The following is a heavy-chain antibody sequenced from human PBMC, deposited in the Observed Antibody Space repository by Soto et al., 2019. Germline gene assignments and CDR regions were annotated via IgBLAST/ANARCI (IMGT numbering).Heavy chain of an antibody. CDR1: GGSISSYY. V-gene: IGHV4-59*01. J-gene: IGHJ6*02. CDR3: ASVTRTCISTSCYRYYYGMDV. Sequence: SETLSLTCXVSGGSISSYYWSWIRQPPGKGLEWIGYIYYSGSTNYNPSLKSRVTISVDTSKNQFSLKLSSVTAADTAVYYCASVTRTCISTSCYRYYYGMDVWGQGTTVTVSS. D-gene: IGHD2-2*02. CDR2: IYYSGST.